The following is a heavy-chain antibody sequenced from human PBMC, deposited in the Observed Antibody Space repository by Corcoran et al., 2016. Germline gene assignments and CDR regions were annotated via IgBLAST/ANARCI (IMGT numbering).Heavy chain of an antibody. CDR3: ARGGDPGLRCVVWLREYYFDY. V-gene: IGHV1-46*01. D-gene: IGHD3-3*01. CDR2: INPSGGST. Sequence: QVQLVQSGAEVKKPGASVKVSCKASGYTFTSYYMHWVRQAPGQGLEWMGIINPSGGSTSYAQKFQGRVTMTRDTSTSTVYMELSSLRSEDTSVYYGARGGDPGLRCVVWLREYYFDYWGHGTLVTVSS. CDR1: GYTFTSYY. J-gene: IGHJ4*01.